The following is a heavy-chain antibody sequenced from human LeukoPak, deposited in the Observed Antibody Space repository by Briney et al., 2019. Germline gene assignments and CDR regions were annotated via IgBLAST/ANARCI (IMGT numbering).Heavy chain of an antibody. Sequence: GASVTVSCTASGYTFTSFGISWVRQAPGQGLEWMGWISAYNGNTNYAQKLQGRVTMTTDTSTGTAYMELRSLRSDDTAMYYCATANNWNYALGYWGQGTLVTVSS. D-gene: IGHD1-7*01. CDR2: ISAYNGNT. V-gene: IGHV1-18*01. CDR3: ATANNWNYALGY. CDR1: GYTFTSFG. J-gene: IGHJ4*02.